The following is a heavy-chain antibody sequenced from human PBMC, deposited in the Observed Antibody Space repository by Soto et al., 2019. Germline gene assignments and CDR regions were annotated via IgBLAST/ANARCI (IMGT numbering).Heavy chain of an antibody. J-gene: IGHJ3*01. CDR1: GFALSSYA. D-gene: IGHD2-15*01. CDR3: VKDEGFCSGGNCYSVARGGFDL. CDR2: ISSNGIST. Sequence: LRLSCSASGFALSSYAMHWVRQAPGKGLEYVSSISSNGISTYYADSVKGRFTISRDNSKNTLYIEMNSLRLDDTALYYCVKDEGFCSGGNCYSVARGGFDLWGQGTMVTVSS. V-gene: IGHV3-64D*06.